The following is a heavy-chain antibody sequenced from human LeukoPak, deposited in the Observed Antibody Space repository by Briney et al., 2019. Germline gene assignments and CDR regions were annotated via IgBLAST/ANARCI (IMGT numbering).Heavy chain of an antibody. Sequence: PSETLSLTCTVSGGSISNYYWSWIRQPPGKGLEWIGYISSSGSTNYNPSLKSRVTISVDTSKNQFSLKLSSVTAADTAVYYCARDSTGYCSSTSCYKDAFDIWGQGTMVTVSS. CDR1: GGSISNYY. V-gene: IGHV4-4*08. D-gene: IGHD2-2*02. CDR3: ARDSTGYCSSTSCYKDAFDI. CDR2: ISSSGST. J-gene: IGHJ3*02.